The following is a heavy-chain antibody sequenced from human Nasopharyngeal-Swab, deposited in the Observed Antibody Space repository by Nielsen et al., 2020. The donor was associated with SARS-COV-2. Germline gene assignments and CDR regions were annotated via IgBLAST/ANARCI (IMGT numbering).Heavy chain of an antibody. CDR1: GGSISSGGYY. Sequence: SETLSLTCTVSGGSISSGGYYWSWIRQHPGKGLEWIGEINHSGSTNYNPSLKSRVTISVDTSKNQFSLKLSSVTAADTAVYYCAGVYDFWSGYDYWGQGTLVTVSS. V-gene: IGHV4-39*07. D-gene: IGHD3-3*01. J-gene: IGHJ4*02. CDR3: AGVYDFWSGYDY. CDR2: INHSGST.